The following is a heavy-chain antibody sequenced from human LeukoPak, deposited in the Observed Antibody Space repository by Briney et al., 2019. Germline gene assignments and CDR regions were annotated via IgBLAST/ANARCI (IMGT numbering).Heavy chain of an antibody. CDR3: TKGWLQFLADAFDI. D-gene: IGHD5-24*01. CDR2: IRSNAYGGTT. Sequence: GGSLRLSCTASGFTFGDYTLSWFRQAPGKGLEWVGFIRSNAYGGTTDYAASVKGRFTISRDDSKNIAYLQMNSLKTEDTAVYYCTKGWLQFLADAFDIWGQGTMVTVSS. V-gene: IGHV3-49*03. J-gene: IGHJ3*02. CDR1: GFTFGDYT.